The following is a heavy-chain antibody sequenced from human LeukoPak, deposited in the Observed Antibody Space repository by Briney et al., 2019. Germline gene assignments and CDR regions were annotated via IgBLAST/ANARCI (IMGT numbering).Heavy chain of an antibody. D-gene: IGHD1-26*01. J-gene: IGHJ4*02. CDR2: IRYDGSNK. Sequence: GGSLRLSCAASGFTFSSYWMHWVRQAPGKGLEWVAFIRYDGSNKYYADSVKGRFTISRDNSKNTLYLQMNSLRAEDTAVYYCANDYPVHTSGSYVPFGYWGQGTLVTVSS. V-gene: IGHV3-30*02. CDR1: GFTFSSYW. CDR3: ANDYPVHTSGSYVPFGY.